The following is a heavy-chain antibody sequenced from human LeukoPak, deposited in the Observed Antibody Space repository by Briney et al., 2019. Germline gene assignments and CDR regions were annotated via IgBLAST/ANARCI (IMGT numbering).Heavy chain of an antibody. Sequence: GGSLRLSCAASGFTFSSYGMHWVRQAPGKGLEWVAVIWYDGSNKYYADSVKGRFTISRDNSKNTLYLKMNSLRAEDTAVYYCAKDRLHRSGGSCYSGYFDYWGQGTLVTVSS. CDR2: IWYDGSNK. V-gene: IGHV3-33*06. D-gene: IGHD2-15*01. J-gene: IGHJ4*02. CDR1: GFTFSSYG. CDR3: AKDRLHRSGGSCYSGYFDY.